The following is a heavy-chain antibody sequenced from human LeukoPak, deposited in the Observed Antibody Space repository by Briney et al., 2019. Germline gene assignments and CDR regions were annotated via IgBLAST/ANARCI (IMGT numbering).Heavy chain of an antibody. V-gene: IGHV3-30*02. CDR1: GFTFMTYG. CDR2: IRYDGNII. Sequence: GGSLRLSCAASGFTFMTYGMPWVRQAPGKGLEWVAFIRYDGNIIYYADSVKGRFTISRDNPNNTLHLQMNSLRPEDTAVYYCAKEKAVGRFASTGDYWGQGSLVTVSS. J-gene: IGHJ4*02. D-gene: IGHD3-9*01. CDR3: AKEKAVGRFASTGDY.